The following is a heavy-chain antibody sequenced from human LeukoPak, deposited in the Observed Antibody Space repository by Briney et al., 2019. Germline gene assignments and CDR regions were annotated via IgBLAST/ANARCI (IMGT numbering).Heavy chain of an antibody. CDR3: AKEDFWSGYSDY. Sequence: GGSLRLSCAASGFTFCSYGMHWVRQAPGKGLEWVAVISYDGSNKYYADSVKGRFTISRDNSKNTLYLQMNSLRAEDTAVYFCAKEDFWSGYSDYWGQGTLVTVSS. J-gene: IGHJ4*02. CDR1: GFTFCSYG. CDR2: ISYDGSNK. D-gene: IGHD3-3*01. V-gene: IGHV3-30*18.